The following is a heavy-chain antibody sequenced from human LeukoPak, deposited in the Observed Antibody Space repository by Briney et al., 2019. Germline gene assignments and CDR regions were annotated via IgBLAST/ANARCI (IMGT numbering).Heavy chain of an antibody. CDR3: ATYRQSSFDD. CDR2: ISSLSGTI. D-gene: IGHD1-14*01. CDR1: GFNFRGYS. Sequence: PGGSLRLSCAASGFNFRGYSMNWVRQAPGKGLEWVSYISSLSGTIYYADSVKGRFIISRDNAKSSLFLQMNSLRVEDTAVYYCATYRQSSFDDWGQGTLVTVSS. V-gene: IGHV3-48*01. J-gene: IGHJ4*02.